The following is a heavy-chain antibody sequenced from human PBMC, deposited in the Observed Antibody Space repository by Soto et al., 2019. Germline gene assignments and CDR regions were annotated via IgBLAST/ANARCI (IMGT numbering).Heavy chain of an antibody. CDR2: ITSSSSTM. D-gene: IGHD2-2*01. Sequence: KLTCAASGFAFSTYTMNWVRQAPGKGLEWVSFITSSSSTMSYADSVKGRFTVSRDNAKNSLYLQMNSLRTEDTAVYYCASAFSSSWQNYWGLGTLVTVSS. CDR1: GFAFSTYT. CDR3: ASAFSSSWQNY. J-gene: IGHJ4*02. V-gene: IGHV3-48*01.